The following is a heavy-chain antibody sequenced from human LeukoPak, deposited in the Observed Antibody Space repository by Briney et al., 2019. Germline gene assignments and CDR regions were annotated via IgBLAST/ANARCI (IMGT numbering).Heavy chain of an antibody. CDR2: IYYSGST. CDR1: GGSISSSSYY. J-gene: IGHJ3*02. Sequence: SETLSLTCTVSGGSISSSSYYWGWIRQPPGKGLERIGSIYYSGSTYYNPSLESRVTISVDTSKNQFSLKLSSVTAADTAVYYCARTMIVVVISNDAFDIWGQGTMVTVSS. V-gene: IGHV4-39*01. D-gene: IGHD3-22*01. CDR3: ARTMIVVVISNDAFDI.